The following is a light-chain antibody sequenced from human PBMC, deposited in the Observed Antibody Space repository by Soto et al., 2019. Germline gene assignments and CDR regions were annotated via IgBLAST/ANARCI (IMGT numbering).Light chain of an antibody. V-gene: IGKV1-5*03. CDR2: KAS. Sequence: DIQMTQSPSSLSSSVEDRGIITCRASQSISNHLNWYQQKPGKAPKLLIYKASTLKSGVPSRFSGSGSGTEFTLTISSLQPDDFATYYCQHYNSYSEAFGQGSKVDI. J-gene: IGKJ1*01. CDR1: QSISNH. CDR3: QHYNSYSEA.